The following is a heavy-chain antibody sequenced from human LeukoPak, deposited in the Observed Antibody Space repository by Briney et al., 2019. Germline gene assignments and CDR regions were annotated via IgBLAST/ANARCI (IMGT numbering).Heavy chain of an antibody. J-gene: IGHJ4*02. CDR1: GGSISSYY. V-gene: IGHV4-59*01. Sequence: SETLSLTCTVSGGSISSYYWSWIRQPPGKGLEWTGYIYYSGSTNYNPSLKSRVTISVDTSKNQFSLKLSSVTAADTAVYYCARAGGYSYGSIDYWGQGTLVTVSS. CDR2: IYYSGST. D-gene: IGHD5-18*01. CDR3: ARAGGYSYGSIDY.